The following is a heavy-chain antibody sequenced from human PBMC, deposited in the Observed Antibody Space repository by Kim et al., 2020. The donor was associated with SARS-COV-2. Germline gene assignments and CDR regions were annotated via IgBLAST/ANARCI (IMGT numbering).Heavy chain of an antibody. V-gene: IGHV1-69*13. D-gene: IGHD2-8*02. J-gene: IGHJ6*02. CDR3: ARYCAGVACRDYYGMDV. CDR1: GGTFNNYA. Sequence: SVKVSCKASGGTFNNYAISWVRQAPGQGLEWIGGIIPIFGTANYAEQFQGRVTITADESTGTAYMSLSSLRSDDTAGYYCARYCAGVACRDYYGMDVWG. CDR2: IIPIFGTA.